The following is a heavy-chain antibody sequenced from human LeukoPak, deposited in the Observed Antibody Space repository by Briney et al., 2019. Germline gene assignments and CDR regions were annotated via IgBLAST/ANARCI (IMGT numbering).Heavy chain of an antibody. CDR3: ARVRDALQPTYYYDSSGYSSRSYFDY. J-gene: IGHJ4*02. Sequence: PSETLSLTCTVSGGSISSGGYYWSWIRQHPGKGLEWIGHIYYSGSTYYNPSLKSRVTISVDTSKNQFSLKLSSVTAADTAVYYCARVRDALQPTYYYDSSGYSSRSYFDYWGQGTLVTVSS. CDR1: GGSISSGGYY. D-gene: IGHD3-22*01. V-gene: IGHV4-31*03. CDR2: IYYSGST.